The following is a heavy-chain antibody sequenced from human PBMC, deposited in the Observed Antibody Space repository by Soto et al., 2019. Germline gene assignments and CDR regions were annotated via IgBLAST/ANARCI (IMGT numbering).Heavy chain of an antibody. V-gene: IGHV1-69*01. CDR2: IIPIFGTA. CDR3: AREVGLARGGGPNYYFDY. J-gene: IGHJ4*02. CDR1: GGTFSSYA. D-gene: IGHD2-15*01. Sequence: QVQLVQSGAEVKKPGSSVKVSCKASGGTFSSYAISWVRQAPGQGLEWMGGIIPIFGTANYAQKFQGRVTITADESTSTAYMELGSLRSEDTAVYYCAREVGLARGGGPNYYFDYWGQGTLVTVSS.